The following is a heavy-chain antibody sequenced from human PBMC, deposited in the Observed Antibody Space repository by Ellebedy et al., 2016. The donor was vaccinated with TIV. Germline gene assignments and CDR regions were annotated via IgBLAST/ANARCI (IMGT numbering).Heavy chain of an antibody. CDR3: AREYDYGDPPLYYYGMDV. CDR1: GFTFSSYS. Sequence: PGGSLRLSCAASGFTFSSYSMNWVCQAPGKGLEWVSYISSSSSTIYYADSVKGRFTISRDNAKNSLYLQMNSLRDEDTAVYYCAREYDYGDPPLYYYGMDVWGQGTTVTVSS. V-gene: IGHV3-48*02. CDR2: ISSSSSTI. J-gene: IGHJ6*02. D-gene: IGHD4-17*01.